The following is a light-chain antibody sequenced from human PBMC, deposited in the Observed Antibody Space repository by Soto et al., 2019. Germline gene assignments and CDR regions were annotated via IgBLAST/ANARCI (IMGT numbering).Light chain of an antibody. Sequence: IVMTKTTSSLSASVGDRVTITCRASQSISSYLNWYQQKPGKAPKLLIYAASSLQSGVPSRFSGSGSGTDFTLTISSLQPEDFATYYCQQSYSTPWTFGQGTKV. V-gene: IGKV1-39*01. CDR3: QQSYSTPWT. J-gene: IGKJ1*01. CDR1: QSISSY. CDR2: AAS.